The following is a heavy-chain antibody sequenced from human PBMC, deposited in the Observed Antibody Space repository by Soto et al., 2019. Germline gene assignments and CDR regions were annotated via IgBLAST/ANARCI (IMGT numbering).Heavy chain of an antibody. CDR3: ATVGPPIHGAIRYGAEGRFEF. V-gene: IGHV1-69*06. CDR2: IIGVFPTT. J-gene: IGHJ4*02. CDR1: GGSQA. Sequence: QVQLVQSGAEVKKPGSSVKVSCKTSGGSQATSWVRQAPGHGPEGLGGIIGVFPTTNKAEKFEGRVENTGDNYTGPAYMELRSLPDVDTAVYYCATVGPPIHGAIRYGAEGRFEFGGQGILVIVSS. D-gene: IGHD5-18*01.